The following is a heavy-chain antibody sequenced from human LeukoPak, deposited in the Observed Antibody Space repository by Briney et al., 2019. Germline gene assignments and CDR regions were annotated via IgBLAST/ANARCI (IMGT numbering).Heavy chain of an antibody. CDR2: IYHSGST. CDR1: GFTFSSYS. Sequence: PGGSLRLSCEASGFTFSSYSMNWVRQAPGKGLEWIGEIYHSGSTNYNPSLKSRVTISVDKSKNQFSLKLTSVTAADTAVYYCARRGYYDFGWGQGTLVTVSS. D-gene: IGHD3-3*01. V-gene: IGHV4-4*02. CDR3: ARRGYYDFG. J-gene: IGHJ4*02.